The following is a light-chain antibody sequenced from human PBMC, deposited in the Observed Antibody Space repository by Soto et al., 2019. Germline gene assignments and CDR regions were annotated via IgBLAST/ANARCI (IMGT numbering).Light chain of an antibody. CDR2: YDD. CDR1: SSNIGNNA. V-gene: IGLV1-36*01. Sequence: QPVLTQPPSVSEAPRQRVTISCSGSSSNIGNNAVNWYQQRPGKAPKLLIYYDDLLPSGVSDRFSGSKSGTSASLAISGLQSEDEADYYCAAWDDSLNGPVFGGGTKLTVL. CDR3: AAWDDSLNGPV. J-gene: IGLJ2*01.